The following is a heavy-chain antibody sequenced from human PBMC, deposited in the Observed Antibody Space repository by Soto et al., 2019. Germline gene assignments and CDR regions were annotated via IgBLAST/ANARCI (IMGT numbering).Heavy chain of an antibody. CDR2: IYYSGNT. V-gene: IGHV4-39*01. CDR1: DDSISSGTYY. Sequence: SETLSLTCTVSDDSISSGTYYWGWIRQPPGKGLEWIGSIYYSGNTYYNPSLKSRVTMSVDTSKNQFSLKLSSVTAADTAVYYCASQEVGCSGGSRFYGMDVWGQGTTVTVSS. D-gene: IGHD2-15*01. J-gene: IGHJ6*02. CDR3: ASQEVGCSGGSRFYGMDV.